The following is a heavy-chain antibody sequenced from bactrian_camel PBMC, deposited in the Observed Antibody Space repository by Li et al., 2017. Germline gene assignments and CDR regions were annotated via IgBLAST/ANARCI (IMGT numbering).Heavy chain of an antibody. D-gene: IGHD2*01. CDR3: AADVRWWCRTIDRTDFTY. CDR1: GFTFSTYA. J-gene: IGHJ6*01. CDR2: ITMSGGGT. Sequence: VQLVESGGGLVQPGGSLRLSCAASGFTFSTYAISWVRQAPGKGLEWVSAITMSGGGTYYADSVKGRFTLSKDNGKNIQYLQMNSLKPEDPGVYYCAADVRWWCRTIDRTDFTYGGQGTQVTVS. V-gene: IGHV3S31*01.